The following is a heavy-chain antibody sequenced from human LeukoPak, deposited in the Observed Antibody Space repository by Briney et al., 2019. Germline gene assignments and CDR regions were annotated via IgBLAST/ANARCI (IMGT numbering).Heavy chain of an antibody. Sequence: SETLSLTCTVSGGSISSYYWSWIRQPPGKGLEWIGNIYYSGSTNYNPSLKSRVTISVDTSKSQFSLKLSSVTAADTAVYYCAREGVVITYYYYYYMDVWGKGTTVTVSS. CDR2: IYYSGST. CDR1: GGSISSYY. CDR3: AREGVVITYYYYYYMDV. V-gene: IGHV4-59*01. J-gene: IGHJ6*03. D-gene: IGHD3-3*01.